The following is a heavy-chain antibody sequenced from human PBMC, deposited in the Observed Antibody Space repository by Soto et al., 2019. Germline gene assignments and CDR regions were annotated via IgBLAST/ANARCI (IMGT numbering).Heavy chain of an antibody. J-gene: IGHJ3*01. Sequence: QVQLVQSGAEVKKPGSSVKVSCRASGGTLNKHAITWVRRAPGQGLEWLGGIIPMFGIPNYPQKFQGRVTITADGSTNTSHMELIGLTSDDTAVYYCARGGTSGWLKGAYDVWGQGTMVTVSS. CDR3: ARGGTSGWLKGAYDV. CDR1: GGTLNKHA. D-gene: IGHD6-19*01. CDR2: IIPMFGIP. V-gene: IGHV1-69*01.